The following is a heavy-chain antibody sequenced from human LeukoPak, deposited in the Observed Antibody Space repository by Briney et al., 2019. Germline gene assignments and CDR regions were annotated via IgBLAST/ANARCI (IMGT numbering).Heavy chain of an antibody. CDR3: ASHFPDILTGPGYYYYMDV. CDR1: GYTFTGYY. CDR2: INPNSGGT. V-gene: IGHV1-2*02. J-gene: IGHJ6*03. Sequence: ASVKVSCKASGYTFTGYYMHWVRQAPGQGLEWMGWINPNSGGTNYAQKFQGRVTMTRDTSISTAYMELSRLRSDDTAVYYCASHFPDILTGPGYYYYMDVWGKGTTVTISS. D-gene: IGHD3-9*01.